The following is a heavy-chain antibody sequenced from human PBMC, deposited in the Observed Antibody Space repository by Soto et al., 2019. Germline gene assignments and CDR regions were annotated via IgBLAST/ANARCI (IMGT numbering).Heavy chain of an antibody. CDR3: ARGGAGGTSSVPYYYYYYGLDV. D-gene: IGHD3-16*01. V-gene: IGHV4-59*01. CDR1: GGSISSYY. J-gene: IGHJ6*02. CDR2: IYYSGST. Sequence: PSETLSLTCTVSGGSISSYYWSWIRQPPGKGLEWIGYIYYSGSTNYNPSLKSRVTISVDTSKNQFSLKLSSVTAADTAVYYCARGGAGGTSSVPYYYYYYGLDVWGQGTTVTVSS.